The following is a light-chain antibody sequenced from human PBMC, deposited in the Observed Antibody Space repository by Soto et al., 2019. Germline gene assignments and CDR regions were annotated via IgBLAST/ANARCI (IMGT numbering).Light chain of an antibody. CDR3: QQYGSSLWT. CDR1: QSVSSSY. V-gene: IGKV3-20*01. Sequence: EIVLTQSPGTLSLSPGERATLSCRASQSVSSSYLAWYQQKPGQGPRLLIYGASSRATGIPDRFSGSGSGTDFTLTISRLEPEDFAVYYCQQYGSSLWTF. CDR2: GAS. J-gene: IGKJ1*01.